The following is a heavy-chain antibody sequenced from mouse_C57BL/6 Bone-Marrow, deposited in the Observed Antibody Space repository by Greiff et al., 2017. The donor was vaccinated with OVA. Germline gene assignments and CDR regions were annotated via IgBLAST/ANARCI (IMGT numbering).Heavy chain of an antibody. CDR1: GYTFTSYT. CDR3: DSYCSYWYFDV. Sequence: VKLVESGAELARPGASVKMSCKASGYTFTSYTMHWVKQRPGQGLEWIGYFNPGSGYIKYNQKFKDKATLTADKSSSTAYMQLSSLTSEDSAVDYCDSYCSYWYFDVWGTGTTVTVSS. J-gene: IGHJ1*03. D-gene: IGHD2-10*01. CDR2: FNPGSGYI. V-gene: IGHV1-4*01.